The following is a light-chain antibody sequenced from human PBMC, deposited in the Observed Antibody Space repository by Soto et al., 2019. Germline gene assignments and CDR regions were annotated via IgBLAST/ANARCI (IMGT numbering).Light chain of an antibody. CDR1: QSITNY. CDR3: QQSYSTPYT. Sequence: DIQMTQSPSSLSASVGDRVTITCRASQSITNYLNWYQQKPGKAPKLLMYDISTLQSGVPSRFGGSGSGTQFTLTISSLQPDDFATYYCQQSYSTPYTFGQGTKVDIK. J-gene: IGKJ2*01. V-gene: IGKV1-39*01. CDR2: DIS.